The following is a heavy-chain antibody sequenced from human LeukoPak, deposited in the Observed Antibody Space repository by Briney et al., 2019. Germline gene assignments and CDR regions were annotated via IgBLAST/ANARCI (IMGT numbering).Heavy chain of an antibody. CDR1: GFTFSSYW. Sequence: PGGSLRLSCAASGFTFSSYWMSWVRQAPGKGLEWVANINEDESEKYYVDSVKGRFTISRDNAKNSLYLQMNSLRAEDTGVYYCAIIRSSGSDYWGQGSLVAVCS. D-gene: IGHD6-19*01. J-gene: IGHJ4*02. V-gene: IGHV3-7*05. CDR2: INEDESEK. CDR3: AIIRSSGSDY.